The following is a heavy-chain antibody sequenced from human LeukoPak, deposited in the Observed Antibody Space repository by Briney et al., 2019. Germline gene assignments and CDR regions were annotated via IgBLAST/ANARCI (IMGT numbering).Heavy chain of an antibody. Sequence: ASVKVSCKASGLTFTASYIHWVRQAPGQGLEWMGRINLNSGGANYAEEFQGRVTMTRDTSINTAYMELSRLTSDDTADYYCARSAEHCTNGVCFTNYYMDIWGKGTTVTVSS. J-gene: IGHJ6*03. CDR3: ARSAEHCTNGVCFTNYYMDI. CDR1: GLTFTASY. D-gene: IGHD2-8*01. CDR2: INLNSGGA. V-gene: IGHV1-2*06.